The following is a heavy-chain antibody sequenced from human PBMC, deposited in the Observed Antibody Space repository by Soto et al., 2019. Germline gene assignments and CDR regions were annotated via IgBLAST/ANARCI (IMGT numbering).Heavy chain of an antibody. CDR1: GFTFSSYS. J-gene: IGHJ4*02. D-gene: IGHD4-17*01. Sequence: GGSLRLSCAASGFTFSSYSMNWVRQAPGKGLEWVSSISSSSSYIYYADSVKGRFTISRDNAKNSLYLQMNSLRAEDTAVYYCARDSPYGGLHFDYWGQGTLVTVSS. V-gene: IGHV3-21*01. CDR3: ARDSPYGGLHFDY. CDR2: ISSSSSYI.